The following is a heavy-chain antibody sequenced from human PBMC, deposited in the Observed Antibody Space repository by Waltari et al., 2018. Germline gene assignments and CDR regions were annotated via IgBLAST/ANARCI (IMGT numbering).Heavy chain of an antibody. V-gene: IGHV1-46*01. D-gene: IGHD2-21*01. J-gene: IGHJ6*02. CDR1: EYTFTSSY. Sequence: QVQLVQSGAEVKKPGASVKISCKTSEYTFTSSYVHWVRQAPGPGLEWMGIINPSGVSTIYAQKFQGRVTMTRDTSTSTVYRELSSLRSEDTAVYYCASDTGALWMDVWGQGTTVTVSS. CDR3: ASDTGALWMDV. CDR2: INPSGVST.